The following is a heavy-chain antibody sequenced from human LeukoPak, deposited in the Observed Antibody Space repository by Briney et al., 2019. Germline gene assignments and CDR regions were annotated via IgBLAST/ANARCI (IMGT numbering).Heavy chain of an antibody. CDR3: ASFRDGYNYFDH. CDR2: IIPIFGTA. V-gene: IGHV1-69*05. J-gene: IGHJ4*02. CDR1: GGTFSSYA. D-gene: IGHD5-24*01. Sequence: SVKVSCKASGGTFSSYAISWVRQAPGQGLEWMGRIIPIFGTANYAQKFQGRVTITTDESTSTAYMELSSLRSEDTAVYYCASFRDGYNYFDHWGQGTLVTVSS.